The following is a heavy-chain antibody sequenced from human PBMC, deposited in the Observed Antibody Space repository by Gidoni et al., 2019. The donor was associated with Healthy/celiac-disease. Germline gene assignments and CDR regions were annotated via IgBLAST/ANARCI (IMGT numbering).Heavy chain of an antibody. CDR1: GFTFSSYA. CDR3: ARAARLDFWSGYYTY. Sequence: QVQLVESGGGVVQPGRSLRLSCAASGFTFSSYAMHWVRQAPGKGLEWVAVISYDGSNKYYADSVKGRFTISRDNSKNTLYLQMNSLRAEDTAVYYCARAARLDFWSGYYTYWGQGTLVTVSS. D-gene: IGHD3-3*01. V-gene: IGHV3-30-3*01. CDR2: ISYDGSNK. J-gene: IGHJ4*02.